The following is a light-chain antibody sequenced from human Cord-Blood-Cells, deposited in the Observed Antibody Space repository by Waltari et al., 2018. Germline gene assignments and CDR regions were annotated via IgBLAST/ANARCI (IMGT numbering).Light chain of an antibody. Sequence: QSALTQPASVSGSPGQSITISCTGTSSDVGSYNLVSWYQQHPGKAPKLMIYEGSKRPSGVSKRFSGAKSGNTASLTISGLQAEDEADYYDCSYAGSSTLVFGGGTKLTVL. CDR1: SSDVGSYNL. V-gene: IGLV2-23*01. CDR2: EGS. CDR3: CSYAGSSTLV. J-gene: IGLJ2*01.